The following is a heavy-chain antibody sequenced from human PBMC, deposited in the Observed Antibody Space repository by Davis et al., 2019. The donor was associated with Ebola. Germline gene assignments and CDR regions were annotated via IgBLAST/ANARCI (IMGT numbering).Heavy chain of an antibody. V-gene: IGHV3-11*01. D-gene: IGHD2-8*02. CDR3: ARDALFNCTGGVCYSGFDY. J-gene: IGHJ4*02. CDR2: ISSSGSTI. Sequence: PGGSLRLSCAASGFTFSDYYMSWIRQAPGKGLGWVSYISSSGSTIYYADSVKGRFTISRDNAKNSLYLQMNSLRAEDTAVYYCARDALFNCTGGVCYSGFDYWGQGTLVTVSS. CDR1: GFTFSDYY.